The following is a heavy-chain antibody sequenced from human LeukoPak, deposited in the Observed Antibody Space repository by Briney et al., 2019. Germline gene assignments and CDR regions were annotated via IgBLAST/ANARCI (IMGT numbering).Heavy chain of an antibody. V-gene: IGHV1-3*01. J-gene: IGHJ4*02. CDR1: GYTFTSYA. Sequence: ASVKVSCKASGYTFTSYAMHWVRQAPGQRLERMGWINAGNGNTKYSQKFQGRVTITRDTSASTAYMELSSLRSEDTAVYYCARGRGLYYFDYWGQGTLVTVSS. D-gene: IGHD3/OR15-3a*01. CDR3: ARGRGLYYFDY. CDR2: INAGNGNT.